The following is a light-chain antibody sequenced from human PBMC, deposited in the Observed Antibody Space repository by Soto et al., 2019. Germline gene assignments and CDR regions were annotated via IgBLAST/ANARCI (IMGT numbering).Light chain of an antibody. CDR3: QQYTTYWT. J-gene: IGKJ1*01. V-gene: IGKV1-5*01. Sequence: DIHITQSPYSLSASVGDRVTITCRASQSISDFLNWYQQKPGKAPKLLIYAASSLESGVPSRFSGSGSGTEFTLTISSLQSDDFATYYCQQYTTYWTFGQGTKVDI. CDR1: QSISDF. CDR2: AAS.